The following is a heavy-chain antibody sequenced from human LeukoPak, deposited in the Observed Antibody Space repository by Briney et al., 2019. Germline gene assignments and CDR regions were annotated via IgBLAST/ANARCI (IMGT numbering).Heavy chain of an antibody. D-gene: IGHD6-6*01. CDR2: IYYSGNT. V-gene: IGHV4-30-4*08. Sequence: SQTLSLTCTVPGGSISSDDYYWSWIRQPPGKGLEWIGYIYYSGNTYYNPSLKSRVSISVDTSKNQFSLKVSSVTAADTAVYYCARDFGSSIPWGQGTLVTVSS. CDR1: GGSISSDDYY. J-gene: IGHJ5*02. CDR3: ARDFGSSIP.